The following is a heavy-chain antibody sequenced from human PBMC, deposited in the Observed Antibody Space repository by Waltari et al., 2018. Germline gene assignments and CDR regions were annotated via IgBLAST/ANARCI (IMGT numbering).Heavy chain of an antibody. V-gene: IGHV3-9*03. CDR3: AKVSRNDLLVY. CDR1: GFTFDDYA. Sequence: DVQLGESGGGLVQPGRSLRLYCAAFGFTFDDYAMHWARQASGKGLGWGSGISWNSGSIGYADSVKGRFTISRDNAKNSPYLQMNSRRAEDMALYSCAKVSRNDLLVYWGQGTLVTVSS. D-gene: IGHD2-8*02. CDR2: ISWNSGSI. J-gene: IGHJ4*02.